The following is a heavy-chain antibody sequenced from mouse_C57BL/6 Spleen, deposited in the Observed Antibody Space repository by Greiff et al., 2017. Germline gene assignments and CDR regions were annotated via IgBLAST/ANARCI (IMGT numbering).Heavy chain of an antibody. J-gene: IGHJ1*03. CDR1: GFNIKDYY. CDR3: ARGYGSSPWYFDV. Sequence: EVKLMESGAELVKPGASVKLSCTASGFNIKDYYMHWVKQRTEQGLEWIGRIDPEDGETKYAPKFQGKATITADTSSNTAYLQLSSLTSEDTAVYYCARGYGSSPWYFDVWGTGTTVTVSS. CDR2: IDPEDGET. V-gene: IGHV14-2*01. D-gene: IGHD1-1*01.